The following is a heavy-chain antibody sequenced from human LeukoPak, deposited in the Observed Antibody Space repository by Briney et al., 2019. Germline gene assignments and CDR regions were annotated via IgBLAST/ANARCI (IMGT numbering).Heavy chain of an antibody. CDR2: IKDDGTIT. CDR3: ARDLGLDV. Sequence: PGGSLRLSCAASGFTFSSYWMHWVRQHPGKGLVWVSRIKDDGTITTYADSVKGRFTISRDNAKNTLYLQMNSLRAEDTAVYYCARDLGLDVWGQGTTVTVSS. J-gene: IGHJ6*02. CDR1: GFTFSSYW. V-gene: IGHV3-74*01.